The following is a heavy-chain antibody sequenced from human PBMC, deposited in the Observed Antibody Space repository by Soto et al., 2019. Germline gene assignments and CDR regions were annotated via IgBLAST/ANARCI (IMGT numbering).Heavy chain of an antibody. D-gene: IGHD3-16*02. CDR1: GYGISIYD. Sequence: VSLNLYCKAAGYGISIYDSNCRRQETRKGLEWMGWMNPNSGNTGYAQKFQGRVTMTRNTSISTAYMELSSLRSEDTAVYYCARGLREFYDYIWGSYRYDYWGQGTLVTVSS. CDR2: MNPNSGNT. J-gene: IGHJ4*02. V-gene: IGHV1-8*01. CDR3: ARGLREFYDYIWGSYRYDY.